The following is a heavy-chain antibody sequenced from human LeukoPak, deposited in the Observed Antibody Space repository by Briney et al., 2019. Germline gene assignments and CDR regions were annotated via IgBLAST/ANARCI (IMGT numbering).Heavy chain of an antibody. CDR1: TFAFSNNN. D-gene: IGHD3-16*01. CDR3: VRVDNYGNFFDY. J-gene: IGHJ4*02. Sequence: GGSLRLSCVDFTFAFSNNNMNWVRQAPGKGLEWIGRSRNKANSYTTEYAASVKGRFTTSRDGSETLVYLQMNSLKTEDTAVYYCVRVDNYGNFFDYWSRGTLVTVSS. V-gene: IGHV3-72*01. CDR2: SRNKANSYTT.